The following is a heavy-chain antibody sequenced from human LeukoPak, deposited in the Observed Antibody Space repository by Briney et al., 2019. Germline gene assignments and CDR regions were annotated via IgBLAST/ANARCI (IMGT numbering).Heavy chain of an antibody. D-gene: IGHD1-26*01. Sequence: PSETLSLTCTVSGGSISSYYWSWIRQPPGKGLEWIGYIYYSGSTKYNPSLKSRATISVDASKNQFSLELSSVTAADTAVYYCASGSYYFDYWGQGTLVTVSS. V-gene: IGHV4-59*08. CDR1: GGSISSYY. CDR3: ASGSYYFDY. J-gene: IGHJ4*02. CDR2: IYYSGST.